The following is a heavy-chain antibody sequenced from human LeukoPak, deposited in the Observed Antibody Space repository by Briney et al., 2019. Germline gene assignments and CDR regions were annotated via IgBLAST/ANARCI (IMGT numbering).Heavy chain of an antibody. V-gene: IGHV3-23*01. Sequence: GRSLRLSCAASGFTFSSYGMHWVRQAPGKGLEWVSVISSSGGTAYYSDSVKDRFIISRDNSKNTLYLQMNSLRAEDTAVYYCAKAGIAVPATPEYCGQGTQVTVSS. J-gene: IGHJ4*02. CDR1: GFTFSSYG. CDR2: ISSSGGTA. CDR3: AKAGIAVPATPEY. D-gene: IGHD6-19*01.